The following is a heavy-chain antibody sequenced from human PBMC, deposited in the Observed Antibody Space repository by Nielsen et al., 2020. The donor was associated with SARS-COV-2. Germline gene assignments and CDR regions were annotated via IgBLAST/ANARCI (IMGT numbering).Heavy chain of an antibody. CDR3: ARGGGGYCSGGSCYSEWFDP. CDR1: GDYIRSDNYY. V-gene: IGHV4-39*07. J-gene: IGHJ5*02. D-gene: IGHD2-15*01. Sequence: SETLSLTCSVTGDYIRSDNYYWGWIRQPPGKGLEWIGSIYHSGSTYYNPSLKSRVTISVDRSKNQFSLKLSSVTAADTAVYYCARGGGGYCSGGSCYSEWFDPWGQGTLVTVSS. CDR2: IYHSGST.